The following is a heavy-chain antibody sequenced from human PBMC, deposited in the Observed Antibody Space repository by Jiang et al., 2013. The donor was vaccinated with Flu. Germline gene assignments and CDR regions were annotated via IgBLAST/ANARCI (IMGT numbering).Heavy chain of an antibody. V-gene: IGHV1-69*04. Sequence: SGAEVKKPGSSVKVSCKASGGTFSSYTISWVRQAPGQGLEWMGRIIPILGIANYAQKFQGRVTITADKSTSTAYMELSSLRSEDTAVYYCARGVEAYYDILTGYYMPRYFDYWGQGTLVTVSS. CDR1: GGTFSSYT. J-gene: IGHJ4*02. CDR3: ARGVEAYYDILTGYYMPRYFDY. CDR2: IIPILGIA. D-gene: IGHD3-9*01.